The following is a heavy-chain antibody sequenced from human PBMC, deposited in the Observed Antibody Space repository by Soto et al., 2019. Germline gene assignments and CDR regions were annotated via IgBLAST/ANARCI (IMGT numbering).Heavy chain of an antibody. D-gene: IGHD3-3*01. Sequence: ASVKVSCKASGYTFTSYAMHWVRQAPGQRLEWMGWINAGNGNTKYSQKFQGRVTITRDTSASTAYMELSSLRSEDTAVYYCARAVSGYYPGLDYWGQGTLVTVS. CDR3: ARAVSGYYPGLDY. V-gene: IGHV1-3*01. CDR1: GYTFTSYA. J-gene: IGHJ4*02. CDR2: INAGNGNT.